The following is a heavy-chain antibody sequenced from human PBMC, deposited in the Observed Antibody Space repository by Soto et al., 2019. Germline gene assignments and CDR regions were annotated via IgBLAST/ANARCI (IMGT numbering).Heavy chain of an antibody. CDR2: INHSGST. V-gene: IGHV4-34*01. CDR1: GGSFSGYY. CDR3: ARDFPGGGGSSNDY. D-gene: IGHD6-6*01. Sequence: PSETLSLTCAVYGGSFSGYYWSWIRQPPGKGLEWIGEINHSGSTNYNPSLKSRVTISVDTSKNQFSLKLSSVTAADTAVYYCARDFPGGGGSSNDYWSQGTLVTVSS. J-gene: IGHJ4*02.